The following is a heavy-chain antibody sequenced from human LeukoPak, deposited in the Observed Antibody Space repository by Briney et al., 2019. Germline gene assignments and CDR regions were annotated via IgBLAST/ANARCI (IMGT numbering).Heavy chain of an antibody. V-gene: IGHV3-30*02. J-gene: IGHJ4*02. CDR2: IPYHGNNE. CDR3: AKDTGKGDY. Sequence: GGSLRLSCAASGFIFSNYGMHWVRQAPGKGLEWVAFIPYHGNNEYYADSVRGRFTISRDNSKNTLCLQMNSLRAEDTAVYYCAKDTGKGDYWGQGTLVTVSS. D-gene: IGHD3-10*01. CDR1: GFIFSNYG.